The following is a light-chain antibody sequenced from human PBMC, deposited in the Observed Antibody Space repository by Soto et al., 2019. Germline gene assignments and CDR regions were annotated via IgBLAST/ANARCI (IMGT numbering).Light chain of an antibody. CDR1: QSISSC. J-gene: IGKJ1*01. Sequence: DIQMTQSPSTLSASLGDRVTITSRASQSISSCLPWYQQKPGQAPKLLSYDASVLESGVPSRFSGSGSGTEFTLTISSLQPDDFETYYRQQYNSYPWTFGQGTKVDIK. CDR2: DAS. CDR3: QQYNSYPWT. V-gene: IGKV1-5*01.